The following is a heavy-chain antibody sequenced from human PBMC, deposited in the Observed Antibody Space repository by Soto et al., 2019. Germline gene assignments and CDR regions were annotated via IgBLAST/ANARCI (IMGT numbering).Heavy chain of an antibody. V-gene: IGHV3-30*03. Sequence: GGSLRLSCAASGLTFSSFNMIWVRQAPGKGLEWVAVISYDGSNKYYADSVKGRFTISRDNSKNTLYLQMNSLRAEDTAVYYCAGGPQGLRFLEWLLDDWGQGTRVTVAS. CDR1: GLTFSSFN. CDR3: AGGPQGLRFLEWLLDD. CDR2: ISYDGSNK. J-gene: IGHJ4*02. D-gene: IGHD3-3*01.